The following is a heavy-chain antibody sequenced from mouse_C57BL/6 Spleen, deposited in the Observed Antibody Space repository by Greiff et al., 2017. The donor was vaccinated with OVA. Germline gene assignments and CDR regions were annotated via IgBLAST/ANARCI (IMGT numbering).Heavy chain of an antibody. Sequence: LVESGPELVKPGASVKLSCKASGYTFTSYDINWVKQRPGQGLEWIGWIYPRDGSTKYNEKFKGKATLTVDTSSSTAYMELHSLTSEDSAVYFCARSAYYSNYRYFDYWGQGTTLTVSS. D-gene: IGHD2-5*01. J-gene: IGHJ2*01. CDR1: GYTFTSYD. CDR3: ARSAYYSNYRYFDY. V-gene: IGHV1-85*01. CDR2: IYPRDGST.